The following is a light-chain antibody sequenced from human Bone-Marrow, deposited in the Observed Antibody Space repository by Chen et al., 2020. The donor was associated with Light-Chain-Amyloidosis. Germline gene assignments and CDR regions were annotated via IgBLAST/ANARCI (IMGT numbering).Light chain of an antibody. CDR3: QVWDRSSDRPV. V-gene: IGLV3-21*02. CDR2: DDS. Sequence: SYVLTQPSSVSVAPGQTATIACGGNNIGSTSVHWYQQTPGQAPLLVVYDDSDRPSGIPERWSDSTSGNTATLTISRVEARDEAYYYCQVWDRSSDRPVFGGGTKLTVL. J-gene: IGLJ3*02. CDR1: NIGSTS.